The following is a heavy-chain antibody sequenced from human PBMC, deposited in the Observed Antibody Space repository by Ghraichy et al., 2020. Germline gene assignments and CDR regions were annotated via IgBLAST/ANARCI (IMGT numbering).Heavy chain of an antibody. CDR1: GGSISSGVYS. Sequence: SETLSLTCAVSGGSISSGVYSWSWIRQPPGRGLEWIGYMYYSGSTYYNPSLMSRVTISLDTFKNQFSLKLNSVTAADTAVYYCATIRPDYFGSGSYYKGFFDYWGQGTLVTVSS. J-gene: IGHJ4*03. CDR2: MYYSGST. CDR3: ATIRPDYFGSGSYYKGFFDY. D-gene: IGHD3-10*01. V-gene: IGHV4-30-4*07.